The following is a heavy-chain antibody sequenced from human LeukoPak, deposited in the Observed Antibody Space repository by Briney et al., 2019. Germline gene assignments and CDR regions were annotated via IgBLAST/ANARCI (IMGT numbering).Heavy chain of an antibody. Sequence: GASVKVSCKVSGYTLTELSMHWVRPAPGKGFEWMGRFDPEKGETIYAQKFQGRVTMTEDTSTAKAYMELSSLRSEDTAVYYCATEGYYDSSGYYTDYWGQGTLVTVSS. V-gene: IGHV1-24*01. D-gene: IGHD3-22*01. CDR1: GYTLTELS. J-gene: IGHJ4*02. CDR2: FDPEKGET. CDR3: ATEGYYDSSGYYTDY.